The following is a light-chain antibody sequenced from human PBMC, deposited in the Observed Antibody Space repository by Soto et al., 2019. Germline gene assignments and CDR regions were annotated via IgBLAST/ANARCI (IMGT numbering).Light chain of an antibody. J-gene: IGKJ1*01. V-gene: IGKV3-11*01. Sequence: EIVLTQSPATLSLFPGERATLSCRASQSIGRSLAWYQQRPGQAPRLLTYDAATRATGIPARFSGSGSGTVFTLTIGSLEPEDFAFYYCQQRTNWHPWTFGQGTKVDI. CDR2: DAA. CDR3: QQRTNWHPWT. CDR1: QSIGRS.